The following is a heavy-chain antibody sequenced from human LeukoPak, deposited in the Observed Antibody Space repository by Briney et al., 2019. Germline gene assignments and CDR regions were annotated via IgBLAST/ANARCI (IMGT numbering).Heavy chain of an antibody. CDR2: INWNGGST. V-gene: IGHV3-20*01. D-gene: IGHD3-10*01. Sequence: PGGSLRLSCAASGFTFDDYGMSWVRQAPGKGLEWVSGINWNGGSTGYADSVKGRFTISRDNAKNSLYLQMNSLRAEDTALYHCARVLDDREMVRGVIGWFDPWGQGTLVTVSS. CDR1: GFTFDDYG. J-gene: IGHJ5*02. CDR3: ARVLDDREMVRGVIGWFDP.